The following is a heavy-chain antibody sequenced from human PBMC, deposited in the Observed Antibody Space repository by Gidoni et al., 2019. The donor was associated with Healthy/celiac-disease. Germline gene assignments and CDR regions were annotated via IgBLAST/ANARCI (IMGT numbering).Heavy chain of an antibody. V-gene: IGHV4-34*01. CDR1: GGSFSGYY. CDR3: ARSRRYWGSGSYYLDY. J-gene: IGHJ4*02. Sequence: QVQLQQWGAGLLKPSETLSLTCAVYGGSFSGYYWSWIRQPPGKGLEWIGEINHSGSTNYNPSLKSRVTISVDTSKNQFSLKLSSVTAADTAVYYCARSRRYWGSGSYYLDYWGQGTLVTVSS. D-gene: IGHD3-10*01. CDR2: INHSGST.